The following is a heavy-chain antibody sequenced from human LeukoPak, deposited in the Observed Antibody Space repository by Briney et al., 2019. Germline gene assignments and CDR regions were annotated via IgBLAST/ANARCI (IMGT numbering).Heavy chain of an antibody. J-gene: IGHJ1*01. CDR1: GYTFTGYY. CDR2: INPNSGGT. CDR3: ARALEVGATTGYFQH. V-gene: IGHV1-2*02. Sequence: ASVKVSCKASGYTFTGYYMHWARQAPGQGLEWMGWINPNSGGTNYAQKFQGRVTMTRDTSISTAYMELSRLRSDDTAVYYCARALEVGATTGYFQHWGQGTLVTVSS. D-gene: IGHD1-26*01.